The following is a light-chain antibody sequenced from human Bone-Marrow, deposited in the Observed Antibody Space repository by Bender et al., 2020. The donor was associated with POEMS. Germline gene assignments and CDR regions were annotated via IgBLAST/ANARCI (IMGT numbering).Light chain of an antibody. CDR2: EVS. CDR1: KNDVGDYNY. CDR3: SSYTTMSTRV. Sequence: QSALTQPASVSGSPGQSITISCSGTKNDVGDYNYVSWYQQYPGKAPKLIIYEVSDRPSGVSDRFSGPKSGNTASLTISGLQPEDEADYYCSSYTTMSTRVFGGGTRVTVL. V-gene: IGLV2-14*01. J-gene: IGLJ3*02.